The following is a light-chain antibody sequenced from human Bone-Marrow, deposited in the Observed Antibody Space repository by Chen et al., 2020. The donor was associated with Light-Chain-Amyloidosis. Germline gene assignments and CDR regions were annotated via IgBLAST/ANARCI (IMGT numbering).Light chain of an antibody. Sequence: SSELTQDPAVSVALGQTVRIARQGDSLRDYHTSWYQQRPGQAPVLVIYGKNNRPSEIPARFSGSSSGNTASLTITGAQAEDEADYFCHSRDSSAKQLAFGGGTKLTVL. CDR2: GKN. CDR3: HSRDSSAKQLA. V-gene: IGLV3-19*01. J-gene: IGLJ2*01. CDR1: SLRDYH.